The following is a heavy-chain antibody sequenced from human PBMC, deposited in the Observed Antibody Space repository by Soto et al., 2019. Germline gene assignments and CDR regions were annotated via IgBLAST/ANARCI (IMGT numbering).Heavy chain of an antibody. J-gene: IGHJ4*02. CDR1: GFTFSSYA. Sequence: PGGSLRLSCAASGFTFSSYAMSWVRQAPGKGLEWVSAISGSGGSTYYADSVKGRFTISRDNSKNTLYLQMNSLRAEDTAVYYCAKDPGYDILTGYYGYWGQGTLVTVSS. CDR2: ISGSGGST. V-gene: IGHV3-23*01. D-gene: IGHD3-9*01. CDR3: AKDPGYDILTGYYGY.